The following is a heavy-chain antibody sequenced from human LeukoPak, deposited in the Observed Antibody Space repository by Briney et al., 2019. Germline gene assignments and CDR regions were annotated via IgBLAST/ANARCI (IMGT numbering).Heavy chain of an antibody. CDR3: ARGRYCSETSCSDFDS. Sequence: ASVKVSCKASGYTFTDYYMHWVRQAPGPGLEWMGWINPNSGGTDSAQKFQGRVTMIRDTSISTAYMELSRLTSDDTGVYYCARGRYCSETSCSDFDSWGQGTLVTVSS. CDR2: INPNSGGT. J-gene: IGHJ4*02. CDR1: GYTFTDYY. D-gene: IGHD2-2*01. V-gene: IGHV1-2*02.